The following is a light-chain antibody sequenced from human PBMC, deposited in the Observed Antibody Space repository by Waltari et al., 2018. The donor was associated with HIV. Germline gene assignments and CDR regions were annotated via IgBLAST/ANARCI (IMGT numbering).Light chain of an antibody. CDR3: AAWDDSLDGPV. Sequence: QPVLPQPPSASATPGQRLIISCSASSSNIGRPAVSWYQHPPGATPTLLIFGTNQRSSGVPDRFSGSKSATSASLAISGLRSVDEADYSCAAWDDSLDGPVFGGGTKLTVL. V-gene: IGLV1-44*01. J-gene: IGLJ2*01. CDR2: GTN. CDR1: SSNIGRPA.